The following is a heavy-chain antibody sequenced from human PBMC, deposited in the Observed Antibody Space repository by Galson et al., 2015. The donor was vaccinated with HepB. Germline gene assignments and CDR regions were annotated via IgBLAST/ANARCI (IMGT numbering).Heavy chain of an antibody. J-gene: IGHJ5*02. CDR2: INPNSGGT. V-gene: IGHV1-2*04. Sequence: SVKVSCKASGYTFTGYYMHWVRQVPGQGLEWMGWINPNSGGTNYAQKFQGWVTMTRDTSISTAYMELSRLRSDDTAVYYCAREWLRFPNWFDPWGQGTLVTVSS. CDR3: AREWLRFPNWFDP. CDR1: GYTFTGYY. D-gene: IGHD5-12*01.